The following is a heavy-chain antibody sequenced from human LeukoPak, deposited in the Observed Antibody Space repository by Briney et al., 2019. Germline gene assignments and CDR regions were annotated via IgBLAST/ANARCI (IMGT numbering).Heavy chain of an antibody. J-gene: IGHJ4*02. CDR2: ISYDGSNK. D-gene: IGHD4-17*01. Sequence: GGSLRLSCAASGFTFSSYAMHWVRQAPGKGLEWVAVISYDGSNKYYADSVKGRFTISRDNSKNTLYLQMNSLRAEDTAVYYCAREGGDYAEYYFDYWGQGTLVTVSS. CDR1: GFTFSSYA. CDR3: AREGGDYAEYYFDY. V-gene: IGHV3-30*04.